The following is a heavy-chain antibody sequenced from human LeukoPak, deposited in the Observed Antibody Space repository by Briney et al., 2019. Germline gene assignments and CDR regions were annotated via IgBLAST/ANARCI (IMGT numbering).Heavy chain of an antibody. CDR1: GFTFSSYW. CDR3: ARSMYYYYYYMDV. CDR2: IKHDCSEK. J-gene: IGHJ6*03. Sequence: GGSLRLSCAASGFTFSSYWLSWVRQAPGKGLEWVANIKHDCSEKYYVDSVKGRFTISRDNAKNSQYLQKHSLRAEYTAVYYCARSMYYYYYYMDVWGKGTTVTVSS. V-gene: IGHV3-7*01.